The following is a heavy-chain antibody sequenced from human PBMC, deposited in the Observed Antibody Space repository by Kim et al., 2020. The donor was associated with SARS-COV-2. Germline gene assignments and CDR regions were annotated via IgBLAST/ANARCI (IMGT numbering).Heavy chain of an antibody. CDR1: GFSFSDSA. V-gene: IGHV3-33*06. D-gene: IGHD6-19*01. Sequence: GGSLRLSCAASGFSFSDSAMHWVRQAPGKGLDWVALVFYDGANKYYADSVKGRFTISRDNSKNTLYLQMNSLRVEDTAMYYCAKGGRGGWRSFDYWGKGTLGTASS. CDR2: VFYDGANK. J-gene: IGHJ4*02. CDR3: AKGGRGGWRSFDY.